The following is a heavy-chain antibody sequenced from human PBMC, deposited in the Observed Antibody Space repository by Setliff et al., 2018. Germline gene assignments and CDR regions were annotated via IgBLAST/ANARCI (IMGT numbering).Heavy chain of an antibody. J-gene: IGHJ4*02. CDR3: ARDRSYYASGSFTKWFDY. CDR1: GGTFSDYY. CDR2: INHSGST. D-gene: IGHD3-10*01. V-gene: IGHV4-34*01. Sequence: PSETLSLTCAASGGTFSDYYWTWVRQPPGKGLEWIGEINHSGSTNYNPSLKSRVSISVDTSKNQFSLKLSSVTAADTAVYYCARDRSYYASGSFTKWFDYWGQGALVTVSS.